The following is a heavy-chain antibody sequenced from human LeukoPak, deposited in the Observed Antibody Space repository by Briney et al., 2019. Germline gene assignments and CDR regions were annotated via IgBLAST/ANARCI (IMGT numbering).Heavy chain of an antibody. D-gene: IGHD4-17*01. J-gene: IGHJ4*02. CDR1: AFTFSSYW. Sequence: PGGSLRLSCAASAFTFSSYWMHWVRQAPGKGPVWVSRINSDGISTSYADSVKGRFTISRDNAKNTLYLQMNSLRAEDTAVYYCAKGGATVIDYWGQGTLVTVSS. V-gene: IGHV3-74*01. CDR2: INSDGIST. CDR3: AKGGATVIDY.